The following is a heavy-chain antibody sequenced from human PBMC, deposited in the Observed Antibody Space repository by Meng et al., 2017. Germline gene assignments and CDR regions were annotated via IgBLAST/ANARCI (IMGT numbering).Heavy chain of an antibody. CDR2: ISYDGSNK. Sequence: LSLTCAASGFTFSSYAMHWVGQAPGKGLEWVAVISYDGSNKYYADSVKGRFTISRDNSKNTLYLQMNSLRAEDTAVYYCARDDCSSTSCYPGLVGYWGQGTLVTVSS. CDR3: ARDDCSSTSCYPGLVGY. V-gene: IGHV3-30*04. J-gene: IGHJ4*02. CDR1: GFTFSSYA. D-gene: IGHD2-2*01.